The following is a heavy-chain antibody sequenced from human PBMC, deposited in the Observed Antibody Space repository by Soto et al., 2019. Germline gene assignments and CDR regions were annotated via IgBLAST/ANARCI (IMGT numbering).Heavy chain of an antibody. D-gene: IGHD6-13*01. CDR1: GGTFSSYT. CDR3: ATGSSSWHWYYYGMDV. Sequence: QVQLVQSGAEVKKPGSSVKVSCKASGGTFSSYTISWVRQAPGQGLEWMGRIIPILGIANYAQKFQGRVTITADKSTSTAYMELSSLRSEDTAVYYCATGSSSWHWYYYGMDVWVQGTTVTVSS. J-gene: IGHJ6*02. CDR2: IIPILGIA. V-gene: IGHV1-69*02.